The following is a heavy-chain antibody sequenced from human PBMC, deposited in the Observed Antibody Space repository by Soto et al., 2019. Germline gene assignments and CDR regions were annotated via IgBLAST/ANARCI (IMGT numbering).Heavy chain of an antibody. CDR3: ARDTAFGY. CDR1: GDSVSRNSPA. V-gene: IGHV6-1*01. J-gene: IGHJ4*02. CDR2: TYYRSKWYN. Sequence: SQTLSLSRAISGDSVSRNSPACNWIRQSTSRGLEWLGRTYYRSKWYNDYAVSVKGRITINPDTSRNQLSLQLNPLPPEDTAVYYCARDTAFGYWGRGMQPTVSS. D-gene: IGHD3-10*01.